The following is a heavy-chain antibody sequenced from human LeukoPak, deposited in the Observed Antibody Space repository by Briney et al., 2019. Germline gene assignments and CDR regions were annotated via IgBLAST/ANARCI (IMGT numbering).Heavy chain of an antibody. CDR2: ISSSGSTI. CDR3: ATLSYSSGD. CDR1: GFTFSTYE. D-gene: IGHD6-19*01. V-gene: IGHV3-48*03. Sequence: GGSLRLSCAASGFTFSTYEMNWVRQAPGKGLEWVSYISSSGSTIYYADSVKGRFTISRDNAKNSLYLQMNSLRAEDTAVYYCATLSYSSGDWGQGTLVTVSS. J-gene: IGHJ4*02.